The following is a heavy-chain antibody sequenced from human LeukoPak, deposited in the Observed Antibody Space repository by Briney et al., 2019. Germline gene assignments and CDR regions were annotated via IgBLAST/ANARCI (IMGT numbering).Heavy chain of an antibody. D-gene: IGHD6-6*01. J-gene: IGHJ6*03. V-gene: IGHV3-7*01. CDR2: IKQDGSEK. CDR3: ARDTAARPGLLYYYYYMDV. CDR1: GFTFSSYW. Sequence: PGGSLRLSCAASGFTFSSYWMSWVRQAPGKGLEWVANIKQDGSEKYYVDSVKGRFTISRDNAKNSLYLQMNSLRAEDTAVYYCARDTAARPGLLYYYYYMDVWGKGTTVTVSS.